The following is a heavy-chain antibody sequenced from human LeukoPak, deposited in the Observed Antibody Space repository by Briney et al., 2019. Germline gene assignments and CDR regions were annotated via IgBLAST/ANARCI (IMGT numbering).Heavy chain of an antibody. J-gene: IGHJ4*02. CDR3: ARGLGAPGW. Sequence: GGSLRLSCTSSGFTFTNYWMSWVRQAPGEGLQWVANIKQDGSAKHYVDSVKGRFTISRDNTKNSVFLQMNSLRTEDTAVYYCARGLGAPGWWGQGSLVTVSS. CDR1: GFTFTNYW. CDR2: IKQDGSAK. V-gene: IGHV3-7*03. D-gene: IGHD1-26*01.